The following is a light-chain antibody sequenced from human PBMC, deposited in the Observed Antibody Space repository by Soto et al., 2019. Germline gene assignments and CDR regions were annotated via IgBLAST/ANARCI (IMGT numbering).Light chain of an antibody. J-gene: IGKJ4*01. V-gene: IGKV1-5*03. CDR2: KAS. CDR1: QSISTW. CDR3: QQYNTSPHT. Sequence: DIQMTQSPSTLSVSVGDRVTITCRASQSISTWLAWYQQKPGKAPKLLIYKASTLEGGVPSRCSGSGSGTEFNITISSLQADDVANYCCQQYNTSPHTFGGGTTVEIK.